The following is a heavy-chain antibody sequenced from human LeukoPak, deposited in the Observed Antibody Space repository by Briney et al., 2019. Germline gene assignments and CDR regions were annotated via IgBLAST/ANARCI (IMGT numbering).Heavy chain of an antibody. V-gene: IGHV6-1*01. CDR2: TYYRSKWYK. CDR3: ARSRNWGYDY. J-gene: IGHJ4*02. Sequence: SQTLSLTCAISGDSVSTNSAGWHWIRRSPSRGLEWLGRTYYRSKWYKDYGVSVKSRIAINPDTSKNQFSLQLNSVTPEDTGVYYCARSRNWGYDYWGQGTLVTVSS. CDR1: GDSVSTNSAG. D-gene: IGHD7-27*01.